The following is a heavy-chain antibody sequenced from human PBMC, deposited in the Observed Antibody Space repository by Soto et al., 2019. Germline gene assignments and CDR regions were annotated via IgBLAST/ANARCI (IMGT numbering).Heavy chain of an antibody. Sequence: EAQLVESGGGLVQPGESLRLSCAASGFTLSSYWVHWVRQVPGKGLVWVSNINSDGSRTRYADSVKGRFTISRDNAKNTVYLQMNNLRVEDTAVYYCARERLDPRGQGTLVTVSS. CDR3: ARERLDP. CDR2: INSDGSRT. V-gene: IGHV3-74*01. J-gene: IGHJ5*02. CDR1: GFTLSSYW.